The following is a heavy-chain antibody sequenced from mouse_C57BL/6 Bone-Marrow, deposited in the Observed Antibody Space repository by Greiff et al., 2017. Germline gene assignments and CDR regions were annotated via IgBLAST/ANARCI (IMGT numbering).Heavy chain of an antibody. D-gene: IGHD2-2*01. CDR1: GYTFTDYE. J-gene: IGHJ2*01. V-gene: IGHV1-15*01. Sequence: VKLQESGAELVRPGASVTLSCKASGYTFTDYEMHWVKQTPVHGLEWIGAIDPETGGTAYNQKFKGKAILTADKSSSTAYMELRSLTSEDSAVYYCTSGYGYDWFDYWGQGTTLTVSS. CDR2: IDPETGGT. CDR3: TSGYGYDWFDY.